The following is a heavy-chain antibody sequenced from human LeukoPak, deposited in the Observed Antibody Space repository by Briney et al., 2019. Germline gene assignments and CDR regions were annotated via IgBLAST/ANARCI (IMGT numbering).Heavy chain of an antibody. CDR2: IDARSGIT. CDR1: GGSLTAGDYY. V-gene: IGHV3-11*06. CDR3: ARTYDFGRGPPGDAFDN. Sequence: PSETLSLTCTVSGGSLTAGDYYWGWVRQAPGKGPEWVSYIDARSGITYYADSVQGRFTISRDDARESVFLQMDGLRVDDTAVYYCARTYDFGRGPPGDAFDNWGPGTWVIVSS. D-gene: IGHD3-3*01. J-gene: IGHJ3*02.